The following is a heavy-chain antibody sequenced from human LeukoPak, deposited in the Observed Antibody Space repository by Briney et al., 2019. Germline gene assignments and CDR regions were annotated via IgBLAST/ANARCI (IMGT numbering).Heavy chain of an antibody. D-gene: IGHD3-10*01. CDR3: VGGGRGGY. CDR2: ISSSGTI. Sequence: GGSLRLSCAASGFTFSNYEMNWVRQAPGKGLEWLSYISSSGTIYYADSVKGRFTISRDNAKNSLNLQVNSLRAEDTAVYYCVGGGRGGYWGEGTLVTVSS. V-gene: IGHV3-48*03. CDR1: GFTFSNYE. J-gene: IGHJ4*02.